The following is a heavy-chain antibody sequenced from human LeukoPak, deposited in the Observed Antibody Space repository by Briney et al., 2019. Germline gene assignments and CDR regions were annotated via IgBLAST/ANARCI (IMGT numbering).Heavy chain of an antibody. J-gene: IGHJ4*02. D-gene: IGHD3-3*01. Sequence: SPSETLSLTCTVSGSSISSGYYWGWIRQPPGKGLEWIGSIYHSGSTYYNPSLKSRVTISVDTSKNQFSLKLSSVTAADTAVYYCARADEYYDFWSGYYTRGSYYFDYWGQGTLVTVSS. CDR3: ARADEYYDFWSGYYTRGSYYFDY. CDR1: GSSISSGYY. CDR2: IYHSGST. V-gene: IGHV4-38-2*02.